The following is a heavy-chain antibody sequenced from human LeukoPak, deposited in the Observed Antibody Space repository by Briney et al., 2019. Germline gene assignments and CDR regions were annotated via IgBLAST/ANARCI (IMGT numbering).Heavy chain of an antibody. CDR2: IYYSGTI. CDR1: GGSISSSSNY. D-gene: IGHD3/OR15-3a*01. V-gene: IGHV4-39*07. Sequence: SETLSLTCTVSGGSISSSSNYWGWIRQPPGKGLEWIGSIYYSGTIYYNSSLKSRVTISVDTSKNQFSLKLSSVTAADTAVYYCARDGPFNWFDPWGQGTLVTVSS. CDR3: ARDGPFNWFDP. J-gene: IGHJ5*02.